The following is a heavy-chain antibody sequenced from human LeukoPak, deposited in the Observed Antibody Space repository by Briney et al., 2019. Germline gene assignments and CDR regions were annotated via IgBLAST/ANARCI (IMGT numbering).Heavy chain of an antibody. D-gene: IGHD2-15*01. CDR3: AKDTDVVVPEYFQY. CDR1: GFTFINYA. CDR2: IDKAGGAT. Sequence: PGGSLRLSRAASGFTFINYAFNWVRQAPGKGLEWVSLIDKAGGATYYADSVEGRFTVSRDNSENTLFLQMNSLRAEDTAIYYCAKDTDVVVPEYFQYWGQGTLVTVSS. J-gene: IGHJ1*01. V-gene: IGHV3-23*03.